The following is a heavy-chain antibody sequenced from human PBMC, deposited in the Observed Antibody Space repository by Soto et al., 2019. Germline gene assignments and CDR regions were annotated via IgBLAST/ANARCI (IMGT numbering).Heavy chain of an antibody. Sequence: PSETLSLTCTVPGGSISSYYWSWIRQPPGKGLEWIGYIYYSGSTNYNPSLKSRVTISVDTSKNQFSLKLSSVTAADTAVYYCARDSNGDHFDYWGQGTLVTVSS. CDR3: ARDSNGDHFDY. V-gene: IGHV4-59*01. J-gene: IGHJ4*02. CDR2: IYYSGST. D-gene: IGHD2-21*02. CDR1: GGSISSYY.